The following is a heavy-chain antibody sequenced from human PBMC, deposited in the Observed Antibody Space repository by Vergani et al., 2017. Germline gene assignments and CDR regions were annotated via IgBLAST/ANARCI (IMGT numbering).Heavy chain of an antibody. CDR3: ARGAGYSSSWYIYFQH. CDR2: IYSGGST. J-gene: IGHJ1*01. D-gene: IGHD6-13*01. CDR1: GFTVSSNY. Sequence: EVQLVESGGGLVQPGGSLRLSCAASGFTVSSNYMSWVRQAPGKGLEWVSVIYSGGSTYYADSVKGRFTISRDNSKNTLYLQMNSLRAEDTAVYYCARGAGYSSSWYIYFQHWGQGTLVTVSS. V-gene: IGHV3-66*02.